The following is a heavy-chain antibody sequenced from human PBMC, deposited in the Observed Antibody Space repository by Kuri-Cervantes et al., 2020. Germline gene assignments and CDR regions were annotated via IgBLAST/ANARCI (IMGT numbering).Heavy chain of an antibody. CDR1: GGTFSSYA. CDR2: IIPIFGTA. D-gene: IGHD3-10*01. V-gene: IGHV1-69*13. Sequence: SVKVSCKASGGTFSSYAISWVRQAPGQGLEWMGGIIPIFGTANYAQKFQGRVTITADESTSTAYMELSSLRSEDTAVYYCARDGGSMVQGRSYYYYYMDVWGKGTTVTVSS. CDR3: ARDGGSMVQGRSYYYYYMDV. J-gene: IGHJ6*03.